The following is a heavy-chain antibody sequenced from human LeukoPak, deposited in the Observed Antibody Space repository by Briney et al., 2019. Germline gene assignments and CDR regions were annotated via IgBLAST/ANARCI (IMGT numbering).Heavy chain of an antibody. Sequence: SETLSLTCSVSGDSINSNSNYWGWVRQPPGKRLAWVGSLFYLSFANAYYDPSLKSRVTMSIGTSKNQFSLKLTSVTAADTAVYFCARHFVDRGDYFDSWGQGMLVTVSS. J-gene: IGHJ4*02. V-gene: IGHV4-39*01. D-gene: IGHD3-10*01. CDR3: ARHFVDRGDYFDS. CDR1: GDSINSNSNY. CDR2: LFYLSFANA.